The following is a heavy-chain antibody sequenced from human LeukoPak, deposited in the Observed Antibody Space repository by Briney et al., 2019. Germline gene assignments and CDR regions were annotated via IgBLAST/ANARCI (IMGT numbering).Heavy chain of an antibody. CDR1: GFSFDDNA. Sequence: GGSLRLSCAASGFSFDDNAMYWVRQAPGKGLEWVSLISGDGATTYYADSVKSRFNISRDNAKNSLYLQLNSLRAEDTAVYYCARVIGGIRYFDWYNWFDPWGQGTLVTVSS. V-gene: IGHV3-43*02. D-gene: IGHD3-9*01. CDR3: ARVIGGIRYFDWYNWFDP. CDR2: ISGDGATT. J-gene: IGHJ5*02.